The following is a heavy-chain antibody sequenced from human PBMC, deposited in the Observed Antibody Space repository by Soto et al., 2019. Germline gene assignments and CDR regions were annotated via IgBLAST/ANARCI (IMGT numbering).Heavy chain of an antibody. V-gene: IGHV3-21*01. CDR3: ARDRSYCSGGSCLPYYFDY. J-gene: IGHJ4*02. CDR1: GFTFSSYS. D-gene: IGHD2-15*01. CDR2: ISSSSSYI. Sequence: GGSLRLSCAASGFTFSSYSMNWVRQAPGKGLEWVSSISSSSSYIYYADSVKGRFTISRDNAKNSLYLQMNSLRAEDTAVYYCARDRSYCSGGSCLPYYFDYWGQGTLVTVSS.